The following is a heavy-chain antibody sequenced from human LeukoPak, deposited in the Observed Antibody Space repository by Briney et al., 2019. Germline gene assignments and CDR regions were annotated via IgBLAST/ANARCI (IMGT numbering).Heavy chain of an antibody. V-gene: IGHV3-21*04. Sequence: PGGSLRLSCAASGFTFSSYSMNWVRQAPGKGLEWVSSISSSSSYIYYADSVKGRFTISRDNAKNSLYLQMNSLRAEDTAVYYCARWLRGIADEDGVDVWGQGTTVTVSS. D-gene: IGHD6-13*01. J-gene: IGHJ6*02. CDR1: GFTFSSYS. CDR3: ARWLRGIADEDGVDV. CDR2: ISSSSSYI.